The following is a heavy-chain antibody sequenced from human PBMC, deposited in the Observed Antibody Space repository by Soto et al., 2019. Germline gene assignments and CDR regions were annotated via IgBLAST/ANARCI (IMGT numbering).Heavy chain of an antibody. CDR1: GYTFTSYA. CDR3: ARALGVLRYFDWLLSYGMDV. V-gene: IGHV1-3*01. Sequence: ASVKVSCKASGYTFTSYAMHWVRQAPGQRLEWMGWINAGNGNTKYSQKFQGRVTITRDTSAITAYMELSSLRSEDTAVYYCARALGVLRYFDWLLSYGMDVWGQGTTVTVSS. D-gene: IGHD3-9*01. CDR2: INAGNGNT. J-gene: IGHJ6*02.